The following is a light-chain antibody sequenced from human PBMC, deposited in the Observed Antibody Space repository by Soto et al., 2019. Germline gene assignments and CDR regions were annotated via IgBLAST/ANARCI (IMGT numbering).Light chain of an antibody. CDR2: EVT. V-gene: IGLV2-14*01. CDR1: SGDVGGYNY. CDR3: SSHTSSNTLV. Sequence: QSALTQPASVSGSPGQSIAISCSGTSGDVGGYNYVSWYQQHPGKAPKLMIYEVTNRPSGVSNRFSGSKSGNTASLTISGLQAEDEADYYCSSHTSSNTLVFGTGTKLTVL. J-gene: IGLJ1*01.